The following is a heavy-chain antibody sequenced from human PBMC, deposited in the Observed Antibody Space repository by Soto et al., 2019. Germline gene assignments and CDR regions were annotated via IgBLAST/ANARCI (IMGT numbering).Heavy chain of an antibody. Sequence: GGSLRLSCAASGFTFSSYAMSWVRQAPGKGLEWVAAISGSGGSTYDADSVKGRFTISSDNSKNTLYLQMNSLRAEDTAVYYCAKDYAGGFDYWGQGTLVTVSS. J-gene: IGHJ4*02. CDR1: GFTFSSYA. V-gene: IGHV3-23*01. D-gene: IGHD3-16*01. CDR3: AKDYAGGFDY. CDR2: ISGSGGST.